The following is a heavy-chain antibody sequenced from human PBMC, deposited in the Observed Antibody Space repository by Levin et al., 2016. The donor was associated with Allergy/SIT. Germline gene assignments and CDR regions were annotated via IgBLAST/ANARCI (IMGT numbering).Heavy chain of an antibody. Sequence: SQTLSLTCAISGDSVSSNSDAWNWIRQSPSRGLEWLGRTFYRSKWSNEYALSVRSRMTINPDTSKNQFSLHLSSVTPDDTGVYYCARGTGDPHGAYYFDYWAQGTLVTVSS. V-gene: IGHV6-1*01. CDR3: ARGTGDPHGAYYFDY. CDR2: TFYRSKWSN. D-gene: IGHD1-1*01. J-gene: IGHJ4*02. CDR1: GDSVSSNSDA.